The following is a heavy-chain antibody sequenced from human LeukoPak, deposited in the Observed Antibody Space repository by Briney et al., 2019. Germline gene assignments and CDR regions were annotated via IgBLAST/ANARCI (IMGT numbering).Heavy chain of an antibody. D-gene: IGHD3-10*01. CDR3: ARVRGSTADY. Sequence: SETLSLTCTVSGGSISSYYWSWIRQPPGKGLEWIGYIYYSGSTNYNPSLESRVTISVDTSKNQFSLKLSSVTAADTAVYYCARVRGSTADYWGQGTLVTVSS. J-gene: IGHJ4*02. CDR2: IYYSGST. V-gene: IGHV4-59*01. CDR1: GGSISSYY.